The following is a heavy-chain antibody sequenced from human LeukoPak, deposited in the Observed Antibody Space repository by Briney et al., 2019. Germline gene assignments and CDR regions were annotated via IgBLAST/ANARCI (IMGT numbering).Heavy chain of an antibody. CDR3: AGLRYFDWLLYY. CDR1: GYTFASYY. CDR2: INPSGGST. J-gene: IGHJ4*02. V-gene: IGHV1-46*01. D-gene: IGHD3-9*01. Sequence: GASVKVSCKASGYTFASYYMHWVRQAPGQGLEWMGIINPSGGSTSYAQKFQGRVTMTRDTSTSTVYMELSSLRSEDTAVYYCAGLRYFDWLLYYWGQGTLVTVSS.